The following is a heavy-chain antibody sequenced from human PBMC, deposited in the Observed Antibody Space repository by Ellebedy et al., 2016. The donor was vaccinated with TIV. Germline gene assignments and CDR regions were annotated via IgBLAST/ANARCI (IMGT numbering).Heavy chain of an antibody. Sequence: GGSLRLSXAASGFTFSGSAMHWVRQASGKGLEWVGRIRSKANSYATAYAASVKGRFTISRDDSKNTAYLQMNSLRAEDTAVYYCAKDLGTGYDRDYYGMDVWGQGTTVTVSS. D-gene: IGHD5-12*01. V-gene: IGHV3-73*01. CDR3: AKDLGTGYDRDYYGMDV. CDR2: IRSKANSYAT. CDR1: GFTFSGSA. J-gene: IGHJ6*02.